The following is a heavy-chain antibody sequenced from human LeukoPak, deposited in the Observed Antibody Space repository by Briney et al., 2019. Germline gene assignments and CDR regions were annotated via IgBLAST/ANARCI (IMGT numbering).Heavy chain of an antibody. V-gene: IGHV3-30*04. CDR2: ISYDGNDV. D-gene: IGHD2-8*01. CDR3: ARDNNGDY. Sequence: GGSLRLSCAASGFTFSNYAMHWVRQAPGRGLQWVAVISYDGNDVNCADSVKGRFTISRDNSESTLYLQLNSLRVEDTAVYYCARDNNGDYWGQGTLVTVSS. J-gene: IGHJ4*02. CDR1: GFTFSNYA.